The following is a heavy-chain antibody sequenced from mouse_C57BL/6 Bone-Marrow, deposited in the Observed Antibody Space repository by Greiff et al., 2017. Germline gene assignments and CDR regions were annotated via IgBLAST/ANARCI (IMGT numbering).Heavy chain of an antibody. CDR2: IYPRSGNT. CDR3: ARDDGYPDY. V-gene: IGHV1-81*01. Sequence: VQLVESGAELARPGASVKLSCKASGYTFTSYGISWVKQRTGQGLEWIGEIYPRSGNTYYNEQFKGKATLTADKSSSTAYMELRSLTSEDSAVYFCARDDGYPDYWGQGTTLTVSS. D-gene: IGHD2-3*01. J-gene: IGHJ2*01. CDR1: GYTFTSYG.